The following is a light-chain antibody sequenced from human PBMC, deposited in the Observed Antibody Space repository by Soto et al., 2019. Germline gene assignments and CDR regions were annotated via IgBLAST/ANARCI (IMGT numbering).Light chain of an antibody. CDR3: SSYTTSNTRQIV. J-gene: IGLJ1*01. CDR2: DVS. CDR1: GSDVGGYNY. V-gene: IGLV2-14*03. Sequence: QSVLTQPASVSGSPGQSITISCSGTGSDVGGYNYVSWYQHHPGKAPKLMIFDVSNRPSGVSNRFSGSKSGNTASLTISGLQPEDEADHYCSSYTTSNTRQIVFGTGTRSPS.